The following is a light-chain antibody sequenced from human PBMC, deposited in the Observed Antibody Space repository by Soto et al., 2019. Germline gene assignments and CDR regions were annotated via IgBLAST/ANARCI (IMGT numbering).Light chain of an antibody. CDR1: QSVSSSY. Sequence: EIVLTQSPGTLSLSPGERATLSCMASQSVSSSYLAWYQQKPDQAPRLLIYGASSRATGIPDRFSGSGSGTDFTLTISRLEPEDFAVYYCQQYGSSPSITFGQGTRLEIK. CDR2: GAS. V-gene: IGKV3-20*01. J-gene: IGKJ5*01. CDR3: QQYGSSPSIT.